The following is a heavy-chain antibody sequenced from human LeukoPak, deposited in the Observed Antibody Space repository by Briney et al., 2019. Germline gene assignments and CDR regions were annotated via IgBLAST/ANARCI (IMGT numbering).Heavy chain of an antibody. CDR2: INPSSGGT. D-gene: IGHD3-22*01. Sequence: ASVKVSCKASGYTFTDYYMHWVRQAPGQGLEWMGWINPSSGGTNYAQKFQGRVTMTRDTSIGTAYMELNRLRSDDTAVYYCARGSYDSSDFEYFHHWGQGTLVTVSS. CDR1: GYTFTDYY. CDR3: ARGSYDSSDFEYFHH. J-gene: IGHJ1*01. V-gene: IGHV1-2*02.